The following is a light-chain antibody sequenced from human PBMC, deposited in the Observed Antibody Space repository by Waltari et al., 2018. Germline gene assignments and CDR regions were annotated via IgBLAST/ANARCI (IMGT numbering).Light chain of an antibody. CDR1: SPNIGGND. J-gene: IGLJ3*02. CDR3: GTWDSSLAVWM. CDR2: DDH. V-gene: IGLV1-51*02. Sequence: QSLLTQPPSLSAAPGQRVTIYCSGTSPNIGGNDVFWYQQFPGKAPRLLIYDDHRRPAGSPDRFSGSKSATSASLAISRLQTGDEADYYCGTWDSSLAVWMFGGGTRLTVL.